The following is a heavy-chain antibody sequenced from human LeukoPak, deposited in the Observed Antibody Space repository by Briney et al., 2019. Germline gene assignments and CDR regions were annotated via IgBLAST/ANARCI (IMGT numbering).Heavy chain of an antibody. J-gene: IGHJ4*02. Sequence: GGSLRLSCAASGFTFSSYSMNWVRQAPGKGLEWVSYISSGSSTIYYADSVKGRFTISRDNAKNSLYLQMSSLRAEDTAVYYCARGIWNDPYYWGQGTLVTVSS. V-gene: IGHV3-48*01. CDR3: ARGIWNDPYY. D-gene: IGHD1-1*01. CDR2: ISSGSSTI. CDR1: GFTFSSYS.